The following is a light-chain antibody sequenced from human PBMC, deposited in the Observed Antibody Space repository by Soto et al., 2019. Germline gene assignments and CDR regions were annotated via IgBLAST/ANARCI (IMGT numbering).Light chain of an antibody. CDR2: DAS. J-gene: IGKJ4*02. CDR1: QSVSSSY. Sequence: EIVLTQSPATLSLSPGERATLSCRASQSVSSSYLAWYQQKPGQAPMLLIYDASSRATGIPDRFSGSGSGTDFTLTISSLEPEDFAVYYCQQYDNSAFTFGGGTKVEIK. CDR3: QQYDNSAFT. V-gene: IGKV3-20*01.